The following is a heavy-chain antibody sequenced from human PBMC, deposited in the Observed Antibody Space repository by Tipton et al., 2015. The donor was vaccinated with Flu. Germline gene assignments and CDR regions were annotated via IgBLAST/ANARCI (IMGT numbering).Heavy chain of an antibody. D-gene: IGHD1/OR15-1a*01. CDR3: ARDKGGGTYTFDV. Sequence: QSGAEVKKPGASVKVSCKASGYTFTSYNMHWVRQAPGQGLEWMGVIYPAGGGVSYAQKFQGRVIMTRDKSTATIYMELSSLRSEDTAMYYCARDKGGGTYTFDVWGQGTMVIVSS. V-gene: IGHV1-46*01. CDR1: GYTFTSYN. CDR2: IYPAGGGV. J-gene: IGHJ3*01.